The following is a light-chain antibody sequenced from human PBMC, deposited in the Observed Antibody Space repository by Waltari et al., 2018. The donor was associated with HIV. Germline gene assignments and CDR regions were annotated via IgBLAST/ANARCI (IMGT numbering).Light chain of an antibody. CDR3: MQALQTPPT. Sequence: DVVMTQSPVTLPVTPGEPASISCRSSQSLLQSNGYNYLNWYVQKSGQSPQLLIYLGSTRASGVPDRFSGSGSGTYFTLKISRVESDDVGVYYCMQALQTPPTFGGGSMVEIK. CDR1: QSLLQSNGYNY. CDR2: LGS. V-gene: IGKV2-28*01. J-gene: IGKJ4*01.